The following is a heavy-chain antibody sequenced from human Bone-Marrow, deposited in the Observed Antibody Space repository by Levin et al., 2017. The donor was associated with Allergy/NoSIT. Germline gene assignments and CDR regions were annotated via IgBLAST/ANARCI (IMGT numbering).Heavy chain of an antibody. CDR1: GGSSTSYT. D-gene: IGHD3-9*01. CDR3: ARGRITYYDILAGRPYHYYALDV. V-gene: IGHV1-69*06. CDR2: IIPIFGTE. J-gene: IGHJ6*02. Sequence: ASVKVSCKSSGGSSTSYTISWVRQAPGQGLEWMGGIIPIFGTENYAQKFQGRVTITADKSTSTVYMELTSLIPDDTAVYYCARGRITYYDILAGRPYHYYALDVWGQGTTVTVSS.